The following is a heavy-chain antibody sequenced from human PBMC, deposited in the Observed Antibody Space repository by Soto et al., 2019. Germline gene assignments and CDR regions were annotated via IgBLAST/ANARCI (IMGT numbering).Heavy chain of an antibody. CDR2: IYTEGNT. Sequence: PWGPLRLSCAASGFSFSESYMTWVRQAPGKGLEWVSVIYTEGNTYYGDSVKGRFTVSRDNSKNTMFLQMESLRVEDTAVYYCSRDGPFDVWGQGTTVTVSS. V-gene: IGHV3-53*01. J-gene: IGHJ6*02. CDR1: GFSFSESY. CDR3: SRDGPFDV.